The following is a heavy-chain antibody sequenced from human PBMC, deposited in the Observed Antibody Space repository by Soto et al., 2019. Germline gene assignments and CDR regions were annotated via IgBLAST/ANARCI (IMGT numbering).Heavy chain of an antibody. V-gene: IGHV3-30-3*01. CDR2: IAPDGSQI. CDR1: GFGFGGKT. D-gene: IGHD2-2*02. Sequence: QVLLVESGGGVVQPGRSLRLSYAASGFGFGGKTMYWVRQAPGRGLEWVALIAPDGSQIYYADSVKGRFTISRDNSKNTLYLQMDSLRAEDTSLYLCATDIHATWLLNSWGQGTLVTVSS. J-gene: IGHJ5*02. CDR3: ATDIHATWLLNS.